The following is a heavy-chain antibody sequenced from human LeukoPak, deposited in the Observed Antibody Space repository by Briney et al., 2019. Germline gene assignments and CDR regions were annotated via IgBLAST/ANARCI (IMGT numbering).Heavy chain of an antibody. CDR3: ATLRNYDFWSAYGGNWFDP. CDR2: IYYSGST. Sequence: PSETLSLTCTVSGGSISSYYWSWIRQPPGKGLEWIGYIYYSGSTNYNPSLKSRVTISVDTSKNQFSLKLSSVTAADTAVYYCATLRNYDFWSAYGGNWFDPWGQGTLVTVSS. CDR1: GGSISSYY. D-gene: IGHD3-3*01. J-gene: IGHJ5*02. V-gene: IGHV4-59*08.